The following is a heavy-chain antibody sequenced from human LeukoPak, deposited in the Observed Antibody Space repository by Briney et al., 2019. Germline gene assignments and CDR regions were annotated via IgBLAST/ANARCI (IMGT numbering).Heavy chain of an antibody. Sequence: GRSLRLSCAASGFTFSSYGMHWVRQAPGKGLEWVAVIWDDGSNKYYPDSVKGRFTISRDNSKNTLYLQVNSLRAEDTAVYYCARDANFGYDAFDIWGQGTMATVSS. CDR1: GFTFSSYG. J-gene: IGHJ3*02. D-gene: IGHD3-10*01. CDR2: IWDDGSNK. V-gene: IGHV3-33*01. CDR3: ARDANFGYDAFDI.